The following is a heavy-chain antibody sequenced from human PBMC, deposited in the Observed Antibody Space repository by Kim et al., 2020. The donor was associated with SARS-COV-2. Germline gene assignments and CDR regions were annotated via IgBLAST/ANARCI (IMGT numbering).Heavy chain of an antibody. D-gene: IGHD3-16*02. CDR3: AKAEYYDYVWGSYRYDY. J-gene: IGHJ6*01. CDR2: ISWNSGSI. V-gene: IGHV3-9*01. Sequence: GGSLRLSCAASGFTFDDYAIHWVRQAPGKGLEWVSGISWNSGSIGYADSVKGRFTISRDNAKNSLYLQMNSLRAEDTALYYCAKAEYYDYVWGSYRYDY. CDR1: GFTFDDYA.